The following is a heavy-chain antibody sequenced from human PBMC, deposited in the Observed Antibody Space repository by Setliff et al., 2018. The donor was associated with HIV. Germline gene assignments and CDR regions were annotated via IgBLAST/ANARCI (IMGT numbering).Heavy chain of an antibody. D-gene: IGHD3-10*01. CDR1: GDSISTDY. J-gene: IGHJ4*02. V-gene: IGHV4-4*09. Sequence: SETLSLTCTVSGDSISTDYWTWIRQPPGKGLEWIGYIYTSGSTNYNPSLKSRVTISLDTSKNQFSLKLTSVTAADTAVYYCARQGNYYGSQKDYWGQGTLVTVSS. CDR3: ARQGNYYGSQKDY. CDR2: IYTSGST.